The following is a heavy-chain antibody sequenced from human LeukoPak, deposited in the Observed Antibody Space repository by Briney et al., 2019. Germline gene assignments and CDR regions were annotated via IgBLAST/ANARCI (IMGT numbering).Heavy chain of an antibody. Sequence: SETLSLTCTVSGGSISSGDYYWSWIRQPPGKGLEWIGYIYYSGSTYYNPSLKSRVTISVDTSKSQFSLKLSSVTAADTAVYYCARGVVVVPAAMSVWFDPWGQGTLVTVSS. J-gene: IGHJ5*02. CDR1: GGSISSGDYY. CDR3: ARGVVVVPAAMSVWFDP. D-gene: IGHD2-2*01. CDR2: IYYSGST. V-gene: IGHV4-30-4*01.